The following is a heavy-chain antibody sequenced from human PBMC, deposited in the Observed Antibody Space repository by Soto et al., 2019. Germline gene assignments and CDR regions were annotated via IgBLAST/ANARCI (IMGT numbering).Heavy chain of an antibody. J-gene: IGHJ4*02. CDR3: GRDLRDWDSGSYSYDY. CDR1: GFTFSSYW. CDR2: INQDGREQ. D-gene: IGHD1-26*01. V-gene: IGHV3-7*04. Sequence: EVQLVESGGGLVQPGGSLRLSCAASGFTFSSYWMSWVRQAPGKGLQWVANINQDGREQNYVDSVKGRFTISRDNAKNSLYLQMNSLRAEDTAVYYCGRDLRDWDSGSYSYDYWGQGTLVTVSS.